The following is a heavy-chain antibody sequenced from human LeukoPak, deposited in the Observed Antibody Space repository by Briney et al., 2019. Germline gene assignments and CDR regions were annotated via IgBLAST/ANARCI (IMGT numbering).Heavy chain of an antibody. CDR1: GYTFTGYY. J-gene: IGHJ5*02. Sequence: ASVKVSCKASGYTFTGYYMHWVRQAPGQGLEWMGWINPNSGGTNYAQKFQGRVTMTRDTSISTAYMELSRLRSDDTAVYYCASFYYDSSGYVNWFDPWGQGTLVTVSS. CDR3: ASFYYDSSGYVNWFDP. V-gene: IGHV1-2*02. D-gene: IGHD3-22*01. CDR2: INPNSGGT.